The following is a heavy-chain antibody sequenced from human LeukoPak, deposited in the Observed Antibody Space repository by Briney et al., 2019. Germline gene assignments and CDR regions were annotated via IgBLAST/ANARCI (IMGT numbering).Heavy chain of an antibody. Sequence: SETLSLTCSVSGGSISGYYWSWIRQPPGKGLEWIAYIYYSGSTKYNPSLKSRVTISVDTSKNQSSLKLSSVTAADTAVYYCARESRDVETEGFDYWGQGTLVTVSS. CDR2: IYYSGST. CDR3: ARESRDVETEGFDY. D-gene: IGHD5-24*01. CDR1: GGSISGYY. J-gene: IGHJ4*02. V-gene: IGHV4-59*01.